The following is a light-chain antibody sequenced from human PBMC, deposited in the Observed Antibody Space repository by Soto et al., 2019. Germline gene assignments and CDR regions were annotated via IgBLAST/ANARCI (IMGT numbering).Light chain of an antibody. V-gene: IGLV7-43*01. CDR2: SIN. CDR3: LLYYDGAQV. Sequence: QAVVTQAPSLTVSPGETVTLTCASSTGAVTSGYYPNWFQQKPGQAPRPLIYSINNKHSGTPARFSGSLLGDKAALTLSGVQHEDEAEYYCLLYYDGAQVFGGGTKLTVL. J-gene: IGLJ3*02. CDR1: TGAVTSGYY.